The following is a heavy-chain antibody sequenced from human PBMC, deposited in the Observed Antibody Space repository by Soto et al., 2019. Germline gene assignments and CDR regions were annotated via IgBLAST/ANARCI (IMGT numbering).Heavy chain of an antibody. D-gene: IGHD1-26*01. CDR2: INHSGST. Sequence: SETLSLTCAVYGGSFSGYYWSWIRQPPGKGLEWIGEINHSGSTNYNPSLKSRVTISVDTSKNQFPLKLSSVTAADTAVYYCARGLRLLWELLSFDYWGQGTLVTVSS. CDR3: ARGLRLLWELLSFDY. CDR1: GGSFSGYY. J-gene: IGHJ4*02. V-gene: IGHV4-34*01.